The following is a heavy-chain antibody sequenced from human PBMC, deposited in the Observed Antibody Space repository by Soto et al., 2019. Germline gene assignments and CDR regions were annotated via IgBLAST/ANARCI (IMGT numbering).Heavy chain of an antibody. J-gene: IGHJ4*02. CDR3: ARREIQGPIDY. CDR1: GYSISSNNW. CDR2: IYYSGTT. Sequence: QVQLQESGPGLVKPSDTLSLTCAVSGYSISSNNWWGWIRQPPGNVLEWIGYIYYSGTTYYNPSLKSRVTMSVDTSKNQFSLKLTSVTGVDTAVYYCARREIQGPIDYWGQGTLVTVSS. D-gene: IGHD1-26*01. V-gene: IGHV4-28*01.